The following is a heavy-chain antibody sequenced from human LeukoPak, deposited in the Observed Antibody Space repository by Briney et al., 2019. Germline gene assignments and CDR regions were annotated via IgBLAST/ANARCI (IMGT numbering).Heavy chain of an antibody. V-gene: IGHV5-51*01. D-gene: IGHD3-22*01. CDR2: IYPGDSDT. Sequence: GESLKISCKGSGNSFTSYWIGWVRQMPGKGLEWMGIIYPGDSDTRYSPSFQGQVTISADKSISTAYLQWSSLKASDTAMYYCARRADYYDSSGYYYDYWGQGTLVTVSS. CDR1: GNSFTSYW. CDR3: ARRADYYDSSGYYYDY. J-gene: IGHJ4*02.